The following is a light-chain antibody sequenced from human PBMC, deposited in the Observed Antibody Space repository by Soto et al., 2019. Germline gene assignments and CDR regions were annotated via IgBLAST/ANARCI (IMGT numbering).Light chain of an antibody. V-gene: IGKV3-15*01. Sequence: EIVMTQSPATLSVLPGERVTLSCRASQSVSSNLAWYQQKPGQAPRLLIYGASTRATGTPARFSGSGSGTEFTLAISSLQSEDFAVYYCEQYNEWPPYTFGQGTKLEL. CDR3: EQYNEWPPYT. CDR2: GAS. J-gene: IGKJ2*01. CDR1: QSVSSN.